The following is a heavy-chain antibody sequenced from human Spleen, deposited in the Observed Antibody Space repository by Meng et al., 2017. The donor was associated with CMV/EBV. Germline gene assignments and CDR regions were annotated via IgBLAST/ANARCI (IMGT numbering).Heavy chain of an antibody. CDR2: INHSGNT. J-gene: IGHJ4*02. D-gene: IGHD2-8*02. Sequence: LSLTVAGYGGSFSGYYWTWIRQPPGKGLEWIAEINHSGNTNYNPSLKSRVTISVDTSKNQISLRLSSVTAADTAVYYCARGGYWRTDYWGQGILVTVSS. CDR3: ARGGYWRTDY. CDR1: GGSFSGYY. V-gene: IGHV4-34*01.